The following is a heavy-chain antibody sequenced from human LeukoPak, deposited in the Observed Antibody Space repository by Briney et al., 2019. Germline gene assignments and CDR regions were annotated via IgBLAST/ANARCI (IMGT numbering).Heavy chain of an antibody. D-gene: IGHD5-18*01. CDR3: ARDRGYFY. J-gene: IGHJ4*02. CDR1: GFTFSSFA. V-gene: IGHV3-30-3*01. CDR2: ISYDGSNK. Sequence: GGSLRLSCAASGFTFSSFAMHWVRQAPGKGLEWVAVISYDGSNKYYADSVKGRFTTSRDNSKNTLYLQMNSLRAEDTAVYYCARDRGYFYWGQGTLVTVSS.